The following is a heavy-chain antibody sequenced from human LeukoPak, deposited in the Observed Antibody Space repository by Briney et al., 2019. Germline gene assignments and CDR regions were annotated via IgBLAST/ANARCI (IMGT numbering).Heavy chain of an antibody. CDR3: ARAVLDILTGYEHFDY. D-gene: IGHD3-9*01. CDR2: IKQDGSEK. V-gene: IGHV3-7*01. J-gene: IGHJ4*02. Sequence: GVYLGLSCAASGFTFSSYWMSWVRQAPGKGLEWVTNIKQDGSEKYYVDSVKGRFTISRDNAKNSLYLQMNSLRAEDTAVYYCARAVLDILTGYEHFDYWGQGTLVTVSS. CDR1: GFTFSSYW.